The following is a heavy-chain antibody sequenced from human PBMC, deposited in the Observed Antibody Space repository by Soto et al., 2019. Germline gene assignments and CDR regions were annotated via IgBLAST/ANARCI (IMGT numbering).Heavy chain of an antibody. J-gene: IGHJ4*02. CDR2: MSGGGALI. Sequence: AGGSLRLSCAASGFFFSAYCMSWVRQAPGKGLEWVATMSGGGALIDYADSLKGRFTISRDNSRNTLHLEMNSLRAEDTAVYYCTKLRTITTGASDCWGQGTLVTVSS. D-gene: IGHD1-1*01. CDR1: GFFFSAYC. V-gene: IGHV3-23*01. CDR3: TKLRTITTGASDC.